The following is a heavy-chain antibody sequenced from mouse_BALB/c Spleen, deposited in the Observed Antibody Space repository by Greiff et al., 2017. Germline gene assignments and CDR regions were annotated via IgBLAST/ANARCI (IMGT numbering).Heavy chain of an antibody. Sequence: EVQLQESGPGLVKPSQSLSLTCTVTGYSITSDYAWNWIRQFPGNKLEWMGYISYRGSTSYNPSLKSRISITRDTPKNQFFLQLNSVTTEDTATYYCARAYYGNYRFAYWGQGTLVTVSA. D-gene: IGHD2-10*01. CDR2: ISYRGST. J-gene: IGHJ3*01. V-gene: IGHV3-2*02. CDR3: ARAYYGNYRFAY. CDR1: GYSITSDYA.